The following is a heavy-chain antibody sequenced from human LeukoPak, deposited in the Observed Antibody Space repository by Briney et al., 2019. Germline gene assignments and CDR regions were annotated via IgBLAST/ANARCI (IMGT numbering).Heavy chain of an antibody. V-gene: IGHV4-59*08. J-gene: IGHJ4*02. D-gene: IGHD6-19*01. Sequence: SETLSLTCTVSGGSISSYYWSWIRQPPGKGLEWIGYIYYSGSTNYNPSLKSRVTISVDTSKNQFSLKLSSVTAADTAVYYCARIPYDSSGWYGLDYWGQGTLVTVSS. CDR3: ARIPYDSSGWYGLDY. CDR2: IYYSGST. CDR1: GGSISSYY.